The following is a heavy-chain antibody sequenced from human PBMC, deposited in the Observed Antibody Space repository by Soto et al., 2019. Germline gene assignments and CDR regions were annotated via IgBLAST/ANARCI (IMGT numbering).Heavy chain of an antibody. Sequence: GASVKVSCKASGGSLSTNPISWVRQAPGQGLEWMGGTGSGTGPGNHAQKFQGRLTVTADKSTSTVYVELTNLSSEDTAVYYCATGVPWSGGRNWFDPWGQGTLVTVSS. CDR3: ATGVPWSGGRNWFDP. J-gene: IGHJ5*02. CDR1: GGSLSTNP. CDR2: TGSGTGPG. V-gene: IGHV1-69*06. D-gene: IGHD3-3*01.